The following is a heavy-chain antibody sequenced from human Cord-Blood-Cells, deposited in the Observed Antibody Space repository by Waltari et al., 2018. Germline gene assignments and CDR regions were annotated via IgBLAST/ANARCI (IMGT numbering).Heavy chain of an antibody. CDR1: GYTFTSYA. V-gene: IGHV1-3*01. CDR3: AREPAAVIGRDSCEI. CDR2: INAGKGNT. Sequence: QVQLVQSGAEVKKPGASVKVSCTASGYTFTSYAMHWVRQAPGQRLEWMGWINAGKGNTKYSQKFQGRITITRDTSASTAHRELSSLGAEDTAVYYCAREPAAVIGRDSCEIWGQGTMVAVS. J-gene: IGHJ3*02. D-gene: IGHD6-13*01.